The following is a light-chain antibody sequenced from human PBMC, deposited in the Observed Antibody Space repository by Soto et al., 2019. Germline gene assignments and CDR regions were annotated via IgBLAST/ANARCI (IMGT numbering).Light chain of an antibody. Sequence: QSVLTQPASVSGSPGQSITISCTGTSSDVGIYNLVSWYQQHPGKAPKLMIYEVSKRPSGVSDRFSASKSGNTASLTLSRLRAEDEADYYCCSYAGSSTEFGGGTKLTVL. V-gene: IGLV2-23*02. CDR2: EVS. CDR3: CSYAGSSTE. J-gene: IGLJ3*02. CDR1: SSDVGIYNL.